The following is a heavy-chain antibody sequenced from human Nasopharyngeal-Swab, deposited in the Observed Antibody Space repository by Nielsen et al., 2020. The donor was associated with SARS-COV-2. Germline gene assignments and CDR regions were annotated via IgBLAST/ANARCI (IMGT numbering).Heavy chain of an antibody. Sequence: WIRQPPGKGLEWVAVISYDGSNKYYADSVKGRFTISRDNSKNTLYLQMYSLRAEDTAVYYCARPLAAAGTGCDYWGQGTLVTVSS. D-gene: IGHD6-13*01. V-gene: IGHV3-30*03. CDR2: ISYDGSNK. CDR3: ARPLAAAGTGCDY. J-gene: IGHJ4*02.